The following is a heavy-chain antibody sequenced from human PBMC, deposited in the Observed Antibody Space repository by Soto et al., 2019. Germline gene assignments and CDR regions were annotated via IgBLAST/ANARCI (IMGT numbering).Heavy chain of an antibody. D-gene: IGHD2-2*01. CDR3: ANSRALPLPRVVVPAAMPFDY. CDR2: ISGSGGST. Sequence: PGGSLRLSCAASGFTFSSYAMSWVRQAPGKGLEWVSAISGSGGSTYYADSVKGRFTISRDNSKNTLYLQMNSLRAEDTAVYYCANSRALPLPRVVVPAAMPFDYWGQGTLVTVSS. CDR1: GFTFSSYA. J-gene: IGHJ4*02. V-gene: IGHV3-23*01.